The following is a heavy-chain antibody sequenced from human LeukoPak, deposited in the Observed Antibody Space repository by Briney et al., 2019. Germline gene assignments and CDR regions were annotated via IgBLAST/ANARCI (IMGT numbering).Heavy chain of an antibody. CDR3: AREEPLSIFGVVTQPNWFDP. V-gene: IGHV1-18*01. CDR2: ISAYNGNT. D-gene: IGHD3-3*01. Sequence: GASVKVSCKASGYIFTSYGISWVRQAPGQGLEWMGWISAYNGNTNYAQKLQGRVTMTTDTSTSTAYMELRSLRSDDTAVYYCAREEPLSIFGVVTQPNWFDPWGQRTLVTVSS. J-gene: IGHJ5*02. CDR1: GYIFTSYG.